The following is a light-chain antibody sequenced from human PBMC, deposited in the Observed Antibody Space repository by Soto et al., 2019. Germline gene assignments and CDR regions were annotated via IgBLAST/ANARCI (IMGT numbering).Light chain of an antibody. Sequence: QSALTQPASVSGSPGQSITISCTGTSSDVGGYNYVSWYQQHTGKAPKLMIYEVSNRPSGVSNRFSGSKSGNTASLTISGLQAEDEADYYCSSYTSSSTPYASGTGTKLTVL. J-gene: IGLJ1*01. CDR2: EVS. CDR3: SSYTSSSTPYA. CDR1: SSDVGGYNY. V-gene: IGLV2-14*01.